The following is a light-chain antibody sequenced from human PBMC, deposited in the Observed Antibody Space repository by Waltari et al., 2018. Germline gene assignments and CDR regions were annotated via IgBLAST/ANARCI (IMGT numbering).Light chain of an antibody. CDR1: QSVSCNY. V-gene: IGKV3-20*01. CDR2: SAS. CDR3: QHYGSSLFT. Sequence: EVVLTQSPGTLSLSPGERATLSCRASQSVSCNYLAWYQQKPGQAPRLLIYSASNKATGIPDRFSGSGSGTDFTLTISRLEPEDSAVYYCQHYGSSLFTFGPGTKVEIK. J-gene: IGKJ3*01.